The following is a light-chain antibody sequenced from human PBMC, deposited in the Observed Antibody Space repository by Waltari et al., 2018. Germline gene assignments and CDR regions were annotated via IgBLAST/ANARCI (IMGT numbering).Light chain of an antibody. CDR2: KDK. CDR1: ALPRHY. V-gene: IGLV3-25*03. J-gene: IGLJ2*01. Sequence: SSELTQPPSVSVSPGQTARITCSAAALPRHYAYWYQQKPGQAPVLLIYKDKERPSGIPERFSGASSGTTVTLTISGVQAEDEADYYCQSSDTSGTSFGGGTKLTVL. CDR3: QSSDTSGTS.